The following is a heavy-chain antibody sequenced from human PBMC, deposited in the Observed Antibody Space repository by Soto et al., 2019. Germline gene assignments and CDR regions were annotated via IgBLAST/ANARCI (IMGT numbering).Heavy chain of an antibody. CDR1: GGSISSYY. CDR3: ARATPPGIEQQLVQVGFDY. CDR2: IYYSGST. Sequence: SETLSLTCTVSGGSISSYYWSWIRQPPGKGLEWIGYIYYSGSTNYNPSLKSRVTISVDTSKNQFSLKLSSVTAADTAVYYCARATPPGIEQQLVQVGFDYWGQGTLVTVSS. D-gene: IGHD6-13*01. J-gene: IGHJ4*02. V-gene: IGHV4-59*01.